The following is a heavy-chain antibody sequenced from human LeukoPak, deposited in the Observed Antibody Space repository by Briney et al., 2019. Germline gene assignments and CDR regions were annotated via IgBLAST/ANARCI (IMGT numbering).Heavy chain of an antibody. CDR1: GFTFSSYA. V-gene: IGHV3-30*04. D-gene: IGHD4-17*01. CDR3: ARAHDYGDYVAY. CDR2: ISYDGSNK. Sequence: PGGSLRLSCAASGFTFSSYAVHWVRQAPGKGLEWVAVISYDGSNKYYADSVKGRFTISRDNSKNTLYLQMNSLRAEDTAVYYCARAHDYGDYVAYWGQGTLVTVSS. J-gene: IGHJ4*02.